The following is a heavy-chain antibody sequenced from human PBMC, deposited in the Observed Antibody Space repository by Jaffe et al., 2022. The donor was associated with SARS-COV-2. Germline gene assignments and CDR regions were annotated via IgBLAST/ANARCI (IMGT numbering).Heavy chain of an antibody. CDR1: GVSSSNYY. CDR2: SDHSANA. Sequence: QVHLQESGPGLVKPSETLSLTCSVSGVSSSNYYWSWIRQPPGKGLEWIGYSDHSANANYNPSLKSRVTISVDTSKNQFSLRLSSATAADTAVYYCARVITLISGAYNFDYWGQGTLVTVSS. J-gene: IGHJ4*02. V-gene: IGHV4-59*01. D-gene: IGHD3-16*01. CDR3: ARVITLISGAYNFDY.